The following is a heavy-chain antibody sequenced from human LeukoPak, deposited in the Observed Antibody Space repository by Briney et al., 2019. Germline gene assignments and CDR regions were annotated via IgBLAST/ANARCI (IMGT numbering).Heavy chain of an antibody. V-gene: IGHV1-46*01. CDR2: INPSDGST. J-gene: IGHJ4*02. D-gene: IGHD6-6*01. Sequence: GASVKVSCKASGYTFTGYYMHWVRQAPGQGLEWMGIINPSDGSTTSAQKFQGRVTVTRDTSTSTVYMELSSLRSEDTAVYYCARDSNSSSFDYWGQGILVTVSS. CDR1: GYTFTGYY. CDR3: ARDSNSSSFDY.